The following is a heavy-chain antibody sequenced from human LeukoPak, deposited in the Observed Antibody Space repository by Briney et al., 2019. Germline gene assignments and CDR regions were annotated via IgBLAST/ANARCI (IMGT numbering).Heavy chain of an antibody. Sequence: ASVKVSCKASGYTSTSYYMHWVRQAPGQGLEWMGIINPSGGSTSYAQKFQGRVTMTRDTSTSTAYMELSSLRSEDTAVYYCARDRPQLSDYYGSGSYDHDAFDIWGQGTMVTVSS. CDR3: ARDRPQLSDYYGSGSYDHDAFDI. V-gene: IGHV1-46*01. CDR2: INPSGGST. CDR1: GYTSTSYY. J-gene: IGHJ3*02. D-gene: IGHD3-10*01.